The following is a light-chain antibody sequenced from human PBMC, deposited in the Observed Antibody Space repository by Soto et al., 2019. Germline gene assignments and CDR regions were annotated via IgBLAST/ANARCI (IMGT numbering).Light chain of an antibody. CDR2: AAS. CDR1: QTITSY. Sequence: DIQMTQSPSSLSASVGGRSTSICRSSQTITSYLNWYQQKPGKAPKSLIYAASNLQSGVPSRFSGSGSGTDFTLTISSLQPEDFATYYCQQSYSTPITFGQGTRLEI. CDR3: QQSYSTPIT. V-gene: IGKV1-39*01. J-gene: IGKJ5*01.